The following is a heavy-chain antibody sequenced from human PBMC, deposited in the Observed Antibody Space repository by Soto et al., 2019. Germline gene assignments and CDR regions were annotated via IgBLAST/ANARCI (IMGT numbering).Heavy chain of an antibody. J-gene: IGHJ3*02. CDR3: GRDRAGEYYDIWTGDDAFDI. CDR1: GFTFSSYW. CDR2: IKQDGSEK. Sequence: GGSLRLSCAASGFTFSSYWMSWVRQAPGKGLEWVANIKQDGSEKYYVDSVKGRFTISRDNAKNSLYLQMNSLRAEDAAVYYCGRDRAGEYYDIWTGDDAFDIWGQGTMVTVSS. V-gene: IGHV3-7*01. D-gene: IGHD3-9*01.